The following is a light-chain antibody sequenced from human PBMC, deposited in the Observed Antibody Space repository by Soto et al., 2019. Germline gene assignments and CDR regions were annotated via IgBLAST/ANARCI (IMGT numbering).Light chain of an antibody. V-gene: IGKV1-5*03. Sequence: DIQMTQSPSTLSASVGDRVTISCRASQSIYRWLAWYQQKPGKAPKLLIYKASSLESGVPSRFSGSGSGTEFTLTISSLQPDDFAPYYCQQYNSYPWTFGQGTKVEIK. J-gene: IGKJ1*01. CDR1: QSIYRW. CDR2: KAS. CDR3: QQYNSYPWT.